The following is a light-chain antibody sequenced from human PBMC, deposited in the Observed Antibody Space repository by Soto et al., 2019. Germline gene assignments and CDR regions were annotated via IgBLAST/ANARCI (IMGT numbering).Light chain of an antibody. J-gene: IGKJ1*01. CDR2: AAL. Sequence: DIQMTQSPSSVSASVGDRVTITCWASQGIGSWLAWYQQKPGKAPKLLIYAALSLQSGVPSRFSGSGSGTDFTLTISSLQPEDFATCQQANSFPWTFGQGTKVEIK. V-gene: IGKV1-12*01. CDR3: QQANSFPWT. CDR1: QGIGSW.